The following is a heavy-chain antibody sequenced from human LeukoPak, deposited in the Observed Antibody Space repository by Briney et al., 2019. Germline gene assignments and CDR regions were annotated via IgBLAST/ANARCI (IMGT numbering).Heavy chain of an antibody. Sequence: GASVKVSCKASGYTFTSYDINWVRQATGQGLEWMGWMNPSSGNTGYAQKFQGRVTMTRNTSISTAYMELSSLRSEDTAVYYCARLSYYYDSSGYYVVRYYYYGMDVWGQGTTVTVSS. CDR2: MNPSSGNT. D-gene: IGHD3-22*01. J-gene: IGHJ6*02. CDR3: ARLSYYYDSSGYYVVRYYYYGMDV. V-gene: IGHV1-8*01. CDR1: GYTFTSYD.